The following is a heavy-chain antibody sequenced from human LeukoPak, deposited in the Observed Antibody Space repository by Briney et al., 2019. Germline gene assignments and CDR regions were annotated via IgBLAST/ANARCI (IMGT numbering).Heavy chain of an antibody. CDR1: GFTSSNYW. CDR2: INSDGSST. J-gene: IGHJ4*02. Sequence: PGGSLRLSCAASGFTSSNYWMHWVRQAPGKGLVWVSRINSDGSSTNYADSVKGRFTISRDNAKNTLYLQMNSLRAEDTAMFYCSRGGNHDYWGQGTLVSVST. V-gene: IGHV3-74*01. CDR3: SRGGNHDY.